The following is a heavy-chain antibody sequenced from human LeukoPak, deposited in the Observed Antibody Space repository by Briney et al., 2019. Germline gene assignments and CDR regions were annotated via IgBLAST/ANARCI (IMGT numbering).Heavy chain of an antibody. CDR1: GFTFSSYS. Sequence: GGSLRLSCAASGFTFSSYSMNWVRQAPGKGLEWVSSISSSSSYIYYADSVKGRFTISRDNAKNSLYLQMNSLRAEDTAVYYCARDLPGLGIGKDYWGQGTLVTVSS. CDR3: ARDLPGLGIGKDY. D-gene: IGHD7-27*01. V-gene: IGHV3-21*01. CDR2: ISSSSSYI. J-gene: IGHJ4*02.